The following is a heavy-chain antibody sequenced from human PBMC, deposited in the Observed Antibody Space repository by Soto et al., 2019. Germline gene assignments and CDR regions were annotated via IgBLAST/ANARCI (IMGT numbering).Heavy chain of an antibody. V-gene: IGHV1-69*08. D-gene: IGHD2-15*01. CDR1: GGTFSSYT. CDR2: IIPILGIA. CDR3: AREVSIVRDDAFDI. Sequence: QVQLVQSGAEVKKPGSSVKVSCKASGGTFSSYTISWVRQAPGQGLEWMGRIIPILGIANYAQKFQGRVTITADKSTRTAYMELSSLRSEDTAVYYCAREVSIVRDDAFDIWGQGTMVTVSS. J-gene: IGHJ3*02.